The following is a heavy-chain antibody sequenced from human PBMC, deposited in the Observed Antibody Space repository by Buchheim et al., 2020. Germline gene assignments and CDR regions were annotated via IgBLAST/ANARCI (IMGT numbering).Heavy chain of an antibody. CDR3: ARNLGYCSSTSCTLYYYYGMDV. D-gene: IGHD2-2*03. Sequence: QVQLVESGGGVVQPGRSLRLSCAASGFTFSSYAMHWVRQAPGKGLEWVAVISYDGSNKYYAESVKGRFTISRDNSKNTLYLQMNSLRAEDTAVYYCARNLGYCSSTSCTLYYYYGMDVWGQGTT. J-gene: IGHJ6*02. V-gene: IGHV3-30*04. CDR2: ISYDGSNK. CDR1: GFTFSSYA.